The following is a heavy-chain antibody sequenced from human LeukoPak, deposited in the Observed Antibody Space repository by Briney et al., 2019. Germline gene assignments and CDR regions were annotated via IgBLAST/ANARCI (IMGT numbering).Heavy chain of an antibody. J-gene: IGHJ4*02. CDR2: ISSSSSYI. V-gene: IGHV3-21*01. Sequence: GSLRLSCAASGFTFSNYSMNWVRQAPGKGLEWVSSISSSSSYIYYADSVKGRFTISRDNAKNSLYLQMNSLRAEDTAVYYCARDISSYYYDSSGYYYGGGFDYWGQGTLVTVSS. D-gene: IGHD3-22*01. CDR3: ARDISSYYYDSSGYYYGGGFDY. CDR1: GFTFSNYS.